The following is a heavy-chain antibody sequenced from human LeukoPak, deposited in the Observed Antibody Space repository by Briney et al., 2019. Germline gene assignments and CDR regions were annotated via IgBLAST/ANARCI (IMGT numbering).Heavy chain of an antibody. V-gene: IGHV3-30*04. J-gene: IGHJ4*02. CDR1: GFTFSSYA. CDR3: ARDWELLGLVTFDY. D-gene: IGHD1-26*01. Sequence: GRSLRLSCAASGFTFSSYAMHWVRQAPGKGLEWVAVISYDGSNKYYADSVKGRFTISRDNSKNTLYLQMNSLRAEDTAVYYCARDWELLGLVTFDYWGQGTLVTVSS. CDR2: ISYDGSNK.